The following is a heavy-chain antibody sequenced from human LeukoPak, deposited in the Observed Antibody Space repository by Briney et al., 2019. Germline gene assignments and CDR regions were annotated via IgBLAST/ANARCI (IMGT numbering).Heavy chain of an antibody. CDR2: ITWNSNSR. J-gene: IGHJ6*03. CDR1: GFSFDDYA. D-gene: IGHD2-15*01. Sequence: GGSLRLSCAASGFSFDDYAMHWVRQAPGKGLEWVSGITWNSNSRGYADSVKGRFTISRDNAKNSLYLQMYDLRSEDMAMYYCAKGGGEAYYYYYMDVWGKGTTVTVSS. V-gene: IGHV3-9*03. CDR3: AKGGGEAYYYYYMDV.